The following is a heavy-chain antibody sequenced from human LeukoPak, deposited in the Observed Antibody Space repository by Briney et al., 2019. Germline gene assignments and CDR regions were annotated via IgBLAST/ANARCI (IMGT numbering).Heavy chain of an antibody. J-gene: IGHJ4*02. CDR2: ISGSGGST. CDR3: AKGTYPDY. CDR1: GFTFSTYA. Sequence: GGSLRLSCAASGFTFSTYAMNWVRQAPGKGLEWVLGISGSGGSTYYADSVKGRFTISRDNSKNTLYLQMNSLRAEDTAVYYCAKGTYPDYWGQGTLVTVSS. V-gene: IGHV3-23*01.